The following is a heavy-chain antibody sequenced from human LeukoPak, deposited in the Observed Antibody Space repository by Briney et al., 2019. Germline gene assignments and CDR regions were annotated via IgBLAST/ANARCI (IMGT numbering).Heavy chain of an antibody. CDR3: ARASLSSLLTFDY. CDR1: GFTSSSYG. D-gene: IGHD2-15*01. Sequence: PGGSRRLSCAGSGFTSSSYGMTWVRQAPGKGREWGAIIKQDGSQEYYVDSVRGRFAISTDTAKNSLYLLMNSLRAEDTAVYYCARASLSSLLTFDYWGQGTLVTVSS. J-gene: IGHJ4*02. V-gene: IGHV3-7*01. CDR2: IKQDGSQE.